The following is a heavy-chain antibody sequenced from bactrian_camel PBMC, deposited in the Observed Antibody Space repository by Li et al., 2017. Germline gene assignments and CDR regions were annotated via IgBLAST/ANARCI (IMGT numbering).Heavy chain of an antibody. CDR1: EPAYTNNF. J-gene: IGHJ4*01. V-gene: IGHV3-3*01. CDR3: AADWEVGSRPLPYLY. CDR2: IGTSGDDT. Sequence: VQLVESGGGRVQAGGSLRLSCTVVSEPAYTNNFWGWFRQAPGKEREAVAVIGTSGDDTDYADSVKARFTISRDNAKNTLHLQMNSLKSEDTAIYYCAADWEVGSRPLPYLYWGQGTQVTVS. D-gene: IGHD2*01.